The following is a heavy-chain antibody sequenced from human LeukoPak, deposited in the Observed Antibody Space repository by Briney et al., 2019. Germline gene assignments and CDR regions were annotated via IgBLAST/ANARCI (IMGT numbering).Heavy chain of an antibody. J-gene: IGHJ3*02. CDR3: ARPRLFYDSSGYYSDAFDI. V-gene: IGHV3-30-3*01. D-gene: IGHD3-22*01. CDR1: GFTFSSYA. CDR2: ISYDGSNK. Sequence: GGSLRLSCAASGFTFSSYAMHWVRQAPGKGLEWVAVISYDGSNKYYADSEKGRFTISRDNAKNSLYLQMNSLRAEDTAVYYCARPRLFYDSSGYYSDAFDIWGQGTMVTVSS.